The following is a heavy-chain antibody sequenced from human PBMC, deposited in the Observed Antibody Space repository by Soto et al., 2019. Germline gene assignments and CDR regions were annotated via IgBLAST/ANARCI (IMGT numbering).Heavy chain of an antibody. J-gene: IGHJ4*02. D-gene: IGHD2-15*01. Sequence: PSETLSLTCTVSGGSISSYYWSWIRQPPGKGLEWIGYIYYTGSTNYNPSLRSRVTISVDTSKNQFSLRLSSVTAADTAVYYCARDLEYCSGPTCSSCLAYWGPGTL. CDR2: IYYTGST. CDR3: ARDLEYCSGPTCSSCLAY. V-gene: IGHV4-59*01. CDR1: GGSISSYY.